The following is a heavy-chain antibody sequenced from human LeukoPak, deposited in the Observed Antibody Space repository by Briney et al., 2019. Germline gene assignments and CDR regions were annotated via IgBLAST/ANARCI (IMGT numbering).Heavy chain of an antibody. V-gene: IGHV1-18*01. Sequence: ASVMVSCKASGYTFTSYGISWVRQAPGQGLEWMGWISAYNGNTNYAQKLQGRVTMTRNTSISTAYMELSSLRSEDTAVYYCASLARVSEDVWGKGTTVTVSS. D-gene: IGHD3-16*01. CDR1: GYTFTSYG. CDR2: ISAYNGNT. J-gene: IGHJ6*04. CDR3: ASLARVSEDV.